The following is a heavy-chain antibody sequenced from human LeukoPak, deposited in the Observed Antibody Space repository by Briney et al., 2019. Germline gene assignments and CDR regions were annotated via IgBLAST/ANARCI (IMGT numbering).Heavy chain of an antibody. CDR1: GFTFSNAW. V-gene: IGHV3-23*01. D-gene: IGHD6-13*01. CDR2: ISGSGGST. J-gene: IGHJ4*02. CDR3: AKDISSSWAYDY. Sequence: PGGSLRLSCAASGFTFSNAWMSWVRQAPGKGLEWVSAISGSGGSTYYADSVKGRFTISRDNSKNTLYLQMNSLRAEDTAVYYCAKDISSSWAYDYWGQGTLVTVSS.